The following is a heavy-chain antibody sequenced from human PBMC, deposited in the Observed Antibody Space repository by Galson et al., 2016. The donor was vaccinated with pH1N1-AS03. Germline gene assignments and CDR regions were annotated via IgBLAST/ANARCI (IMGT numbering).Heavy chain of an antibody. CDR1: GFTFSHYA. J-gene: IGHJ4*02. Sequence: SLRLSCAASGFTFSHYAMTWVRQAPGKGLEWVSSIGRSGTTYYADSVKGRFTISRDNSKDTLSLQMDSLRAEDTAVSYCAKDNDQSTIFGVVIPNLDYWGQGTLVTVSS. CDR2: IGRSGTT. CDR3: AKDNDQSTIFGVVIPNLDY. D-gene: IGHD3-3*01. V-gene: IGHV3-23*01.